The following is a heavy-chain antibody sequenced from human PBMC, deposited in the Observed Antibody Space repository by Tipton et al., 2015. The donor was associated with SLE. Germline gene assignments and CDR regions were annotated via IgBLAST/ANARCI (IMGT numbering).Heavy chain of an antibody. CDR1: GGSISSGDYY. J-gene: IGHJ4*02. CDR2: IYYSGST. CDR3: ARGVRGSSGYIDY. D-gene: IGHD3-16*01. V-gene: IGHV4-61*08. Sequence: TLSLTCTVSGGSISSGDYYWSWIRQPPGKGLEWIGYIYYSGSTNYNPSLKSRVTISVDTSKNQFSLKLSSVTAADTAVYYCARGVRGSSGYIDYWGQGTLVTGSS.